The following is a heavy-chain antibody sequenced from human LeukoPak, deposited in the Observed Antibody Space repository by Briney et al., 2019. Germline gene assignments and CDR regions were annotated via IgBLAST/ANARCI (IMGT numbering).Heavy chain of an antibody. CDR1: DDSVTSDY. CDR3: ARLDCTGDGCYNH. J-gene: IGHJ4*02. V-gene: IGHV4-59*08. CDR2: VSSDGTT. D-gene: IGHD2-8*02. Sequence: PSETLSLTCSVSDDSVTSDYWSWIRQPPGKGLEWIGYVSSDGTTNYTPSLRSRVIMSVDTSKNHITLSLTPLTAADTPIYYCARLDCTGDGCYNHWGQGTLVTVSS.